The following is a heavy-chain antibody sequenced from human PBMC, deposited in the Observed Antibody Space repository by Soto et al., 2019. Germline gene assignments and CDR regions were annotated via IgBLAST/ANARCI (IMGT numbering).Heavy chain of an antibody. Sequence: LRLSCAASGFTFSSYAMSWVRQAPGKGLEWVSAISGSGGSTYYADSVKGRFTISRDNSKNTLYLQMNSLRAEDTAVYYCAKFPLYSSLYYFDYWGQGTLVTSPQ. V-gene: IGHV3-23*01. CDR1: GFTFSSYA. CDR3: AKFPLYSSLYYFDY. CDR2: ISGSGGST. D-gene: IGHD6-13*01. J-gene: IGHJ4*02.